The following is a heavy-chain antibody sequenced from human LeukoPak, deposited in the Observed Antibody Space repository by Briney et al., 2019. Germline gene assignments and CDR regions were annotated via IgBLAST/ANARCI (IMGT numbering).Heavy chain of an antibody. J-gene: IGHJ4*02. D-gene: IGHD1-26*01. CDR1: GLTLTGYT. V-gene: IGHV3-21*04. Sequence: GESLTLSCAPSGLTLTGYTMNWVRPPPGKGLEWVSSLRSSGSDIYYADSVKGRFTISRDNAKNSLYLQMNSLRADDTAVYYCARGSGSYGWDYFDYWGQGTLVTVSS. CDR3: ARGSGSYGWDYFDY. CDR2: LRSSGSDI.